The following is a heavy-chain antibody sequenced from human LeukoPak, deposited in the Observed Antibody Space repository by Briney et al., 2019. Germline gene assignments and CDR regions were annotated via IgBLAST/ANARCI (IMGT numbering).Heavy chain of an antibody. CDR2: IRYDGSNT. CDR1: GFTFSSYG. J-gene: IGHJ4*02. V-gene: IGHV3-30*02. CDR3: AKDLYGSGSYQIRLFDY. Sequence: PGGSLRLSCAASGFTFSSYGMHWVRQAPGKGLEWVAFIRYDGSNTFYADSVKGRFTISRDNSKNTLYLQVNSLRAEDAAVYYCAKDLYGSGSYQIRLFDYWGQGTLVTVSS. D-gene: IGHD3-10*01.